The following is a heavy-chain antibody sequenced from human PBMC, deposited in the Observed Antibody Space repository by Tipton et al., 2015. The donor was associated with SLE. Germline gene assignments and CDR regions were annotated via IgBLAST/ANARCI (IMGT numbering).Heavy chain of an antibody. V-gene: IGHV3-23*01. CDR1: GFTFSSYA. CDR3: AKEGYYGSGTRDAFDI. CDR2: ISGSGGST. J-gene: IGHJ3*02. Sequence: SPRLSCAASGFTFSSYAMSWVRQAPGKGLEWVSAISGSGGSTYYADSVKGRFTISRDNSKNTLYLQMNSLRAEDTAVYYCAKEGYYGSGTRDAFDIWGQGTMVTVSS. D-gene: IGHD3-10*01.